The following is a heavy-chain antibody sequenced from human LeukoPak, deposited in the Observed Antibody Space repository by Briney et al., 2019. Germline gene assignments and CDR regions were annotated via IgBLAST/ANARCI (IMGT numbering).Heavy chain of an antibody. CDR1: GFTFSSYS. Sequence: GGSLRLSCEASGFTFSSYSMNWVRQAPGKGLEWVSYISSGSSTIYYADSVKGRFTISRDNAKNSLYLQMNSLRAEDTAVYYCARIYGSAFDWGQGTLVTVSS. D-gene: IGHD3-10*01. V-gene: IGHV3-48*04. CDR2: ISSGSSTI. J-gene: IGHJ4*02. CDR3: ARIYGSAFD.